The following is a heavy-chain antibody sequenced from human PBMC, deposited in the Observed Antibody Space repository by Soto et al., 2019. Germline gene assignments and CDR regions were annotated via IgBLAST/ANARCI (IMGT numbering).Heavy chain of an antibody. CDR3: SRGGGGGLFDL. J-gene: IGHJ5*02. D-gene: IGHD2-21*01. CDR2: ISPKGTYK. V-gene: IGHV3-11*06. Sequence: QVQLVESGGGLVKPGGSLRLSCATAGFTFTDAYMTWIRQAPGKGLEFVSYISPKGTYKTYADSVKGRFTISRDNAKNLLYLQVNSLRDEDTAVYFCSRGGGGGLFDLWGQGAFVTVSS. CDR1: GFTFTDAY.